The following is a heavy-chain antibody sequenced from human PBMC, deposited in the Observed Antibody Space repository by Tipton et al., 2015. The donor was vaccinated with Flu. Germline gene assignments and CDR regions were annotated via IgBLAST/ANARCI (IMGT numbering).Heavy chain of an antibody. J-gene: IGHJ4*02. CDR1: GFTVSSKY. CDR2: IYIGGST. D-gene: IGHD2-21*01. Sequence: SLRLSCAASGFTVSSKYMSWVRQAPGKWLEWLSVIYIGGSTYYADSVKGRFTISRDNSENTVYLQMNSLRAEDTAVYYCARENYVALGVVVPDYWGQGTLVTVSS. CDR3: ARENYVALGVVVPDY. V-gene: IGHV3-66*02.